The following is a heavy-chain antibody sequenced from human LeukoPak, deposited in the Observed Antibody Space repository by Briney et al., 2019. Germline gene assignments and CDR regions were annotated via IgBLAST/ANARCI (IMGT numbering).Heavy chain of an antibody. D-gene: IGHD1-1*01. CDR1: GLTFSSYG. V-gene: IGHV3-30*02. CDR3: AKANWNCPDY. J-gene: IGHJ4*02. Sequence: GRSLRLSCAASGLTFSSYGMHWVRQAPGKGLEWVAFIRYDGSNKYYADSVKGRFTISRDNSKNTLYLQMNSLRAEDTAVYYCAKANWNCPDYWGQGTLVTVSS. CDR2: IRYDGSNK.